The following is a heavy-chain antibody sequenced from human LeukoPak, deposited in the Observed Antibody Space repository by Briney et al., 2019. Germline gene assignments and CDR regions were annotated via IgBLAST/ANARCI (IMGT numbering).Heavy chain of an antibody. Sequence: PGASVKVSCKASGYTFTSYGISWVRQAPGQGLEWMGWISAYNGNTNYAQKLQGRVTMTTDTSTSTAYMELRSLRSDDTAVYYCARDYPDYDILTGYSPDAFDIWGQGTMVTVSS. V-gene: IGHV1-18*01. J-gene: IGHJ3*02. CDR3: ARDYPDYDILTGYSPDAFDI. CDR2: ISAYNGNT. CDR1: GYTFTSYG. D-gene: IGHD3-9*01.